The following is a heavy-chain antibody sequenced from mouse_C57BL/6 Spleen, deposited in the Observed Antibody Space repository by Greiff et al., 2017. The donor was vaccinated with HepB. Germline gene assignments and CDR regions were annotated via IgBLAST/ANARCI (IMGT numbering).Heavy chain of an antibody. CDR3: ARERLLRDYYAMDY. V-gene: IGHV1-82*01. J-gene: IGHJ4*01. Sequence: VQGVESGPELVKPGASVKISCKASGYAFSSSWMNWVKQRPGKGLEWIGRIYPGDGDTNYNGKFKGKATLTADKSSSTAYMQLSSLTSEDSAVYFCARERLLRDYYAMDYWGQGTSVTVSS. CDR2: IYPGDGDT. CDR1: GYAFSSSW. D-gene: IGHD2-3*01.